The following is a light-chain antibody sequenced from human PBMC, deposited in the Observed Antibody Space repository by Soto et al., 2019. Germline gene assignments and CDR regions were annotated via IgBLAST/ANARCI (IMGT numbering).Light chain of an antibody. CDR1: SSDVGEENY. J-gene: IGLJ3*02. CDR3: CSKTSTNTLV. CDR2: EVH. Sequence: QSALTQPPSASGSPGQSVTITCSGTSSDVGEENYVSWYQQVPGKVPKLIIFEVHNRPSGISNRFSGSKSGNTASLTISGLQPEDEGDYYCCSKTSTNTLVFGGGTKLTVL. V-gene: IGLV2-14*01.